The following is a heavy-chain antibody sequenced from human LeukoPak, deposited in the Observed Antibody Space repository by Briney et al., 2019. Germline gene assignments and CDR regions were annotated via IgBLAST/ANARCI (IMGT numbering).Heavy chain of an antibody. V-gene: IGHV1-46*01. CDR3: ARDGGYSYGHRYKGYFQH. J-gene: IGHJ1*01. CDR1: GYTFTSYY. D-gene: IGHD5-18*01. CDR2: INPSGGST. Sequence: ASVKVSCKASGYTFTSYYMHWVRQAPGQGLEWMGIINPSGGSTSYAQKFQGRVTMTRDTSTSTVYMELSSLRSEDTAVYYCARDGGYSYGHRYKGYFQHWGQGTLVTVS.